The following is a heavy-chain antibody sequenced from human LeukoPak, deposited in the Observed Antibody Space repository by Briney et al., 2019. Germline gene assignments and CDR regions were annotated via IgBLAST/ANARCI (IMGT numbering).Heavy chain of an antibody. CDR1: GYTFTSYY. CDR3: ARGASRSFDF. J-gene: IGHJ4*02. CDR2: MNANSGNT. Sequence: ASVKVSCKASGYTFTSYYMHWVRQAPGQGLEWMGWMNANSGNTGYAQRFQDRVTFTRDTSINTAYMELSSLRSEDTAVYYCARGASRSFDFWGQGTLVTVSS. V-gene: IGHV1-8*03.